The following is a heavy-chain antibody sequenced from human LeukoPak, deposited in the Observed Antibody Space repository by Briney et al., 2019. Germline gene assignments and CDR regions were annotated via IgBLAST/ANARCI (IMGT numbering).Heavy chain of an antibody. Sequence: PGGSLRLSCAASGFTFSSYSMNWVRQAPGKGLEWVSSISSSSSYIYYADSVKGRFTISRDNSKNTLYLQMNSLRAEDTAVYYCAKNRPSPFLEWVPPPYYFDYWGQGTLVTVSS. CDR1: GFTFSSYS. V-gene: IGHV3-21*04. J-gene: IGHJ4*02. CDR2: ISSSSSYI. CDR3: AKNRPSPFLEWVPPPYYFDY. D-gene: IGHD3-3*02.